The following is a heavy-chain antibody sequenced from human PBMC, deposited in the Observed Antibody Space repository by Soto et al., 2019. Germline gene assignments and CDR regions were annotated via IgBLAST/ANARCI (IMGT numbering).Heavy chain of an antibody. CDR3: ARGGYSYGPEDPYYYGMDV. CDR1: GFTFSSYG. V-gene: IGHV3-33*01. D-gene: IGHD5-18*01. CDR2: IWYDGSNK. Sequence: QVQLVESGGGVVQPGRSLRLSCAASGFTFSSYGMHWVRQAPGKGLEWVAVIWYDGSNKYYADSVKGRFTISRDNSKNTLYLQMNSLRAEDTAMYYCARGGYSYGPEDPYYYGMDVWGQGTTVTVSS. J-gene: IGHJ6*02.